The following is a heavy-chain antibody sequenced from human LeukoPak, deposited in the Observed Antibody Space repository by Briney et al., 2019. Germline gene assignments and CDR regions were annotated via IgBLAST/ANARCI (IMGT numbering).Heavy chain of an antibody. CDR2: IYYSGST. CDR1: GGSISSSSYY. CDR3: ARLQWLSTPFDY. Sequence: SETLSLTCTVSGGSISSSSYYWGWIRQPPGKGLEWIGSIYYSGSTYYNPSLKSRVNISLDTPKNQFSLKLISVTAADTAVYFCARLQWLSTPFDYWGQGTLVTVSS. D-gene: IGHD6-19*01. V-gene: IGHV4-39*07. J-gene: IGHJ4*02.